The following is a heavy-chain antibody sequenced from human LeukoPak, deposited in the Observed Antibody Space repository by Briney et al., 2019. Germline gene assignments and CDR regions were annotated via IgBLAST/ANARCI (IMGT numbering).Heavy chain of an antibody. V-gene: IGHV1-18*01. J-gene: IGHJ6*03. CDR1: GYTFTSYG. CDR3: ARDYYDSSGYRTYCYMDV. CDR2: ITAYNGNT. Sequence: ASVKVSCKASGYTFTSYGISWVRQAPAQGLEWMGWITAYNGNTNYAQKLQGRVPMTTDTSTSTAYIELRSLRSDDTAVYYCARDYYDSSGYRTYCYMDVWGKGTTVTVSS. D-gene: IGHD3-22*01.